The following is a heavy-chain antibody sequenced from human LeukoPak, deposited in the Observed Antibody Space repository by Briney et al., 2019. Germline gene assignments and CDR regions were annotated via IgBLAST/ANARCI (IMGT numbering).Heavy chain of an antibody. D-gene: IGHD4-11*01. CDR2: ISSSGSTI. CDR3: ARGDYSFDY. CDR1: GFTFSSYE. J-gene: IGHJ4*02. V-gene: IGHV3-48*03. Sequence: GGSLRLSCAASGFTFSSYEMNWVRQAPGKGLEWVSYISSSGSTIYYADSVKGRFTISRDNAKNSLYLRMNSLRAEDTAVYYCARGDYSFDYWGQGTLVTVSS.